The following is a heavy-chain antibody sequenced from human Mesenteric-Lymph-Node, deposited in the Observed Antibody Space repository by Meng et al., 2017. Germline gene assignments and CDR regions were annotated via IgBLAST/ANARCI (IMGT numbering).Heavy chain of an antibody. CDR1: GYTFTSYA. V-gene: IGHV1-3*01. CDR3: ARGGAAGTPVKYAFDV. Sequence: ASVKVSCKASGYTFTSYAMHWVRQAPGQRLEWMGWINAGNGNTKYSQKFQGRVTITRDTSASTAYMELSSLRSEDTAVYYCARGGAAGTPVKYAFDVWGLGTMVTVSS. CDR2: INAGNGNT. J-gene: IGHJ3*01. D-gene: IGHD6-25*01.